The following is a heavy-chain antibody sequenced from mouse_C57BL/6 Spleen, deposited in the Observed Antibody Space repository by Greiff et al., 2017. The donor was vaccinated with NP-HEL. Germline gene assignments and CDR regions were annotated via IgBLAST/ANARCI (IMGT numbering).Heavy chain of an antibody. D-gene: IGHD1-1*01. J-gene: IGHJ2*01. Sequence: QVQLQQPGAELVKPGASVKMSCKASGYTFTSYWITWVKQRPGQGLEWIGDIYPGSGSTNYNEKFKSKATLTVDTSSSTAYMQLSSLTSEDSAVYYCARERVLRGYFDYWGQGTTLTVSS. V-gene: IGHV1-55*01. CDR2: IYPGSGST. CDR1: GYTFTSYW. CDR3: ARERVLRGYFDY.